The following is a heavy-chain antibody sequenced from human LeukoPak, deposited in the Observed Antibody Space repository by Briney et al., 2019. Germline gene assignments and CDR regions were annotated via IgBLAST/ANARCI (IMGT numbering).Heavy chain of an antibody. Sequence: GGSLRLSCAASGFTFDDYAMHWVRQAPGKGLEWASGISWNSGSIGYADSVKGRFTISRDNAKNSLYLQMNSLRAEDTALYYCAQSGGYDDYWGQGTLVTVSS. CDR3: AQSGGYDDY. D-gene: IGHD5-12*01. V-gene: IGHV3-9*01. CDR1: GFTFDDYA. CDR2: ISWNSGSI. J-gene: IGHJ4*02.